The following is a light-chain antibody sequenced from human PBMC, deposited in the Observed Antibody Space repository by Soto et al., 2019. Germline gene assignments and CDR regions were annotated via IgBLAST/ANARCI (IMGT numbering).Light chain of an antibody. CDR2: GAS. CDR1: QSVRGNY. V-gene: IGKV3-20*01. CDR3: QQYGFSLRT. J-gene: IGKJ1*01. Sequence: LSPGTLSLSKGERATLSCRASQSVRGNYLAWYQQKPGQAPRLLISGASSRASGIPDRFSGSGSGTDFTLTISRLEPEDFAVYYCQQYGFSLRTFGQGTKVDIK.